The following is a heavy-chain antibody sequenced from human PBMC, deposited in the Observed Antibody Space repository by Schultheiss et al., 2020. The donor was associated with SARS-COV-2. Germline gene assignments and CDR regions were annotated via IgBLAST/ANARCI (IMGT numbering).Heavy chain of an antibody. CDR2: IYTSGST. CDR1: GGSISSYY. J-gene: IGHJ4*02. V-gene: IGHV4-4*08. CDR3: AREGEYSSGWYNDY. Sequence: SETLSLTCTVSGGSISSYYWGWIRQPPGKGLEWIGRIYTSGSTNYNPSLKSRVTISVDTSKNQFSLKLSSVTAADTAVYYCAREGEYSSGWYNDYWGQGTLVTVSS. D-gene: IGHD6-19*01.